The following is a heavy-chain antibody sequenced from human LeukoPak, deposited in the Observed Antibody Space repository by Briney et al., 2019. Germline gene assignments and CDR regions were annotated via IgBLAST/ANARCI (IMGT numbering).Heavy chain of an antibody. J-gene: IGHJ4*02. Sequence: PSQTLSLTXTVSGGSIISSAYYWSWISQPPGKGLEWIGYIYYSGSTYYNPSLKSRVTISLDTSKNQFSLKLSSVTAADTAVYYCVRTEVSSGSEDYWGQGTLVTVSS. CDR1: GGSIISSAYY. CDR2: IYYSGST. V-gene: IGHV4-30-4*08. D-gene: IGHD6-19*01. CDR3: VRTEVSSGSEDY.